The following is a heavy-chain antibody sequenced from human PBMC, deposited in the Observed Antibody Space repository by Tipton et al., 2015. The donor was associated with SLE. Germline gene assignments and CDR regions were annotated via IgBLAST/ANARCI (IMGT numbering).Heavy chain of an antibody. V-gene: IGHV4-34*01. CDR2: INHSGST. CDR1: GGSFSGYY. D-gene: IGHD5-18*01. CDR3: ARDRGYSYGRPYYGMDV. Sequence: TLSLTCAVYGGSFSGYYWSWIRQPPGKGLEWIGEINHSGSTNYNPSLKSRVTISVDTSKNQFSLKLSSVTAADTAVYYCARDRGYSYGRPYYGMDVWDQGP. J-gene: IGHJ6*02.